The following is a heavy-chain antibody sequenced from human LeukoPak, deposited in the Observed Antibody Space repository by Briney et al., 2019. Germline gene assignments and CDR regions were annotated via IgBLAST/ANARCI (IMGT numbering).Heavy chain of an antibody. J-gene: IGHJ5*02. Sequence: GASVKVSCKASGYTFTGYYMHWVRQAPGQGLEWMGWINPNSGGTNYAQKFQGRVTMTRDTSISTAYMELSRLRSDDTAAYYCARGASGVYTVTTSWFDPWGQGTLVTASS. CDR1: GYTFTGYY. V-gene: IGHV1-2*02. D-gene: IGHD4-17*01. CDR2: INPNSGGT. CDR3: ARGASGVYTVTTSWFDP.